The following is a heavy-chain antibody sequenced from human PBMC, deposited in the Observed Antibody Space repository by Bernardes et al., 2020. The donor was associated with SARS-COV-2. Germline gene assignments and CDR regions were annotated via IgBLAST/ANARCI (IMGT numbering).Heavy chain of an antibody. CDR2: IYPGDSDT. D-gene: IGHD3-10*01. CDR1: GYSFSTYW. V-gene: IGHV5-51*01. CDR3: ARHRARSYYYGIDA. J-gene: IGHJ6*02. Sequence: GESLKISCKASGYSFSTYWIGWVRQKPGTGLEWMGSIYPGDSDTRYSPSFQGQVTISADKSIGTAFLQWSSLKASDTAMYYCARHRARSYYYGIDAWGQGATVTVS.